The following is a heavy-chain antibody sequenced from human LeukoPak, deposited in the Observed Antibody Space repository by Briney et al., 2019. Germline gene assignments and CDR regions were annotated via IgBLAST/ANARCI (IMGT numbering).Heavy chain of an antibody. Sequence: GGSLRLSCAASGFTFSRYVLHWVRQAPGKGLEWVAVISYDGSNKYYADSVKGRSTISRDNSKNTLYLQMNSLRAEDTAVYYCARDRGIAAALPDYWGQGTLVTVSS. CDR2: ISYDGSNK. J-gene: IGHJ4*02. CDR1: GFTFSRYV. CDR3: ARDRGIAAALPDY. D-gene: IGHD6-13*01. V-gene: IGHV3-30*04.